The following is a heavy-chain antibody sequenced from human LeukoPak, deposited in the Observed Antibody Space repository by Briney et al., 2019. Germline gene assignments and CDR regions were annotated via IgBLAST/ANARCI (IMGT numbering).Heavy chain of an antibody. Sequence: GASVKVSCKASGYTLTGYYMHWVRQAPGQGLEWMGWINPNSGGTNYAQKFQGRVTMTRDTSISTAYMELSRLRSDDTAVYYCARYTKGVDSSGYLDYWGQGTLVTVSS. CDR3: ARYTKGVDSSGYLDY. CDR2: INPNSGGT. V-gene: IGHV1-2*02. CDR1: GYTLTGYY. J-gene: IGHJ4*02. D-gene: IGHD3-22*01.